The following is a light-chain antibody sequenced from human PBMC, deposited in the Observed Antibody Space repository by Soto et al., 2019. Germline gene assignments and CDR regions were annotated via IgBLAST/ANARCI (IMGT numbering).Light chain of an antibody. CDR2: DAS. CDR1: QSVRTD. CDR3: QQRSNWPPTGLT. Sequence: EIVLTQSPATLSLSPGERATLSCRASQSVRTDLAWYQQKPGQAPRLLIYDASNRATGIPARFGGSGSGTDFILTISSLEPEDFAVYYCQQRSNWPPTGLTFGGGTKVEIK. V-gene: IGKV3-11*01. J-gene: IGKJ4*01.